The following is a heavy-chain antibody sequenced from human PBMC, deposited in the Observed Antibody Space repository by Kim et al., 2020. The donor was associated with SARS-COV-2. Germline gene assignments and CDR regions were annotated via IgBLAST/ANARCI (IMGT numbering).Heavy chain of an antibody. CDR1: GFIVSDNY. D-gene: IGHD2-15*01. CDR3: GGGTSPRLYCDS. J-gene: IGHJ4*02. V-gene: IGHV3-53*01. Sequence: GGSLRLSCAASGFIVSDNYMTWVRQTPEKLLEFVSVTYSDESSRFGDFVQGRFSISRDNSKNILHLQMNDLRAEDTAIYYCGGGTSPRLYCDSWGQGTPVTVSS. CDR2: TYSDESS.